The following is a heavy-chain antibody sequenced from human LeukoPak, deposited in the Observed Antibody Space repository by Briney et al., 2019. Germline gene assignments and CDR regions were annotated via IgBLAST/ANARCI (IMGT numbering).Heavy chain of an antibody. D-gene: IGHD2-2*01. CDR2: IYHSGST. CDR1: GGSFSGYY. Sequence: SETLSLTCAVYGGSFSGYYWSWIRQPPGKGLEWIGSIYHSGSTYYNPSLKSRVTISVDTSKNQFSLKLSSVTAADTAVYYCARLGYCSSTSCLPFDYWGQGTLVTVSS. J-gene: IGHJ4*02. V-gene: IGHV4-34*01. CDR3: ARLGYCSSTSCLPFDY.